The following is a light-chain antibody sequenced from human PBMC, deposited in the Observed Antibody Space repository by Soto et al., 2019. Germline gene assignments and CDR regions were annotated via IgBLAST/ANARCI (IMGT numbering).Light chain of an antibody. Sequence: SYELTQPPSVSVSPGQTASMTCSGDKLGDKYACWYQQKPGQSPVLVIYQDSKRPSGIPERFSGSKSGNTATLTISGTQAMDEADYYCQAWDSSTPVVFGGGTKVTVL. V-gene: IGLV3-1*01. CDR3: QAWDSSTPVV. CDR1: KLGDKY. CDR2: QDS. J-gene: IGLJ2*01.